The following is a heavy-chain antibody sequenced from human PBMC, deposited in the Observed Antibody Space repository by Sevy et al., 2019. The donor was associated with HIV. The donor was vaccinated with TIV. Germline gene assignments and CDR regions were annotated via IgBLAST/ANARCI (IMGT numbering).Heavy chain of an antibody. D-gene: IGHD2-2*01. CDR1: GGSISSGGYY. CDR3: ARANIVVVPAAISNFQH. Sequence: SETLSLTCTVSGGSISSGGYYWSWIRQHPGKGLEWIGYIYYSGSTYYNPSLKSRVTISVDTSKNQFSLKLSSVTAADTAVYYCARANIVVVPAAISNFQHWGQGTLVTVSS. V-gene: IGHV4-31*03. J-gene: IGHJ1*01. CDR2: IYYSGST.